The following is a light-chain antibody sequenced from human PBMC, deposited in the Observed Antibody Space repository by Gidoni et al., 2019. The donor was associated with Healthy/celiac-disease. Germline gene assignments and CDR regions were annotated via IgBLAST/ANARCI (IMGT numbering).Light chain of an antibody. V-gene: IGKV1-5*03. CDR1: QSISNW. J-gene: IGKJ4*01. CDR2: NAS. Sequence: IQLTQSHSTLSASVGDSVTITCRASQSISNWLAWYQQKPGKVPKLLIYNASSLESGVPSRFSGSGSGTEFTLTISSLQPEDFATYYCQQYNSPPLTFXGXTKVEIK. CDR3: QQYNSPPLT.